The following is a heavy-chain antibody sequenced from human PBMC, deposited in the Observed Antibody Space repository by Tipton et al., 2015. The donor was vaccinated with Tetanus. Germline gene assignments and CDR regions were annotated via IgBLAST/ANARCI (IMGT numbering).Heavy chain of an antibody. V-gene: IGHV3-23*01. CDR3: ASGSALDY. J-gene: IGHJ4*02. CDR1: GFTFSSYA. CDR2: ISGPGDTTT. D-gene: IGHD6-25*01. Sequence: GSLRLSCVASGFTFSSYAMSWVRQAPGKGLEWVSAISGPGDTTTYYTDSVKGRFTISRDNAKNSLYLQMNSLRAEDTAVYYCASGSALDYWGEGTLVTVSS.